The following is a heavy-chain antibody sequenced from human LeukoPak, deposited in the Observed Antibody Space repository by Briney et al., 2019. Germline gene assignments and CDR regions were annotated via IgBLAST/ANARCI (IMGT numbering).Heavy chain of an antibody. CDR3: ARPRTVGWAEFFQH. D-gene: IGHD3-10*01. Sequence: PGESLKISCKGSGYNFTSYWIGWVRQMPGKGLEWMGIIYPGDSDTRYSPSFQGQVTISADKSISTAYLQWSSLKASDTAIYYCARPRTVGWAEFFQHWGRAPWSPSPQ. CDR2: IYPGDSDT. CDR1: GYNFTSYW. J-gene: IGHJ1*01. V-gene: IGHV5-51*01.